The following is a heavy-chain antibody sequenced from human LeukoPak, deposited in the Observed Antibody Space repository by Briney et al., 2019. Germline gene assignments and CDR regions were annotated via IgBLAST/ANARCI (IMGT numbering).Heavy chain of an antibody. J-gene: IGHJ4*02. CDR2: INEGEYT. V-gene: IGHV4-34*01. CDR3: ARDYYDSSGYYYAL. D-gene: IGHD3-22*01. Sequence: SETLFLTCAVHGGSFNGFYWNWIRQPPGKGLEWIGEINEGEYTNYNPSLESRVTISLDTSKNQFSLRLTSVTAADTAVYYCARDYYDSSGYYYALWGQGTLVTVSS. CDR1: GGSFNGFY.